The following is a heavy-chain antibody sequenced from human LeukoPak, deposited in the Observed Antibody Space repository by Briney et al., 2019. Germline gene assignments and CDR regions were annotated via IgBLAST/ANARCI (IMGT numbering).Heavy chain of an antibody. J-gene: IGHJ6*03. CDR2: INPNSGGT. V-gene: IGHV1-2*02. CDR1: GYIFNGYY. D-gene: IGHD3-10*01. CDR3: ARDGEPVLLWFGELSAYYYYYMDV. Sequence: ASVKVSCKASGYIFNGYYIHWVRQAPGQGLEWLGWINPNSGGTNYAQKFQGRVTMTTDTSTSTAYMELRSLRSDDTAVYYCARDGEPVLLWFGELSAYYYYYMDVWGKGTTVTISS.